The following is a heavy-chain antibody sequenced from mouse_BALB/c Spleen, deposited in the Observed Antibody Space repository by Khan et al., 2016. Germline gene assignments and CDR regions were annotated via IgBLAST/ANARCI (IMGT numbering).Heavy chain of an antibody. J-gene: IGHJ4*01. Sequence: EVQLVESGGGLVQPGGSMKLSCTASGFTLSDAWMDWVRQSPEKGLEWVAEIRTKANNHATYYAESVKGRFSISRDDSKSSVYLHMNSLRPEDTGIYYCTSRGFAMDYWGQGTSVTVSS. CDR1: GFTLSDAW. D-gene: IGHD3-1*01. V-gene: IGHV6-6*01. CDR3: TSRGFAMDY. CDR2: IRTKANNHAT.